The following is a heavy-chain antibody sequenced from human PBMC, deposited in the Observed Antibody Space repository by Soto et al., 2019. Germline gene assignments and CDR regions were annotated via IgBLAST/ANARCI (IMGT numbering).Heavy chain of an antibody. CDR1: GYTFTSYD. Sequence: ASVKVSCKASGYTFTSYDINWVRQATGQGLEWMGWMNPNSGNTGYAQKFQGRVTMTRNTSISTAYMELSSLRSEDTAVYYCARGRDYYDFWSGYSPIYGMDVRRKGTTVTVSS. CDR3: ARGRDYYDFWSGYSPIYGMDV. V-gene: IGHV1-8*01. J-gene: IGHJ6*04. CDR2: MNPNSGNT. D-gene: IGHD3-3*01.